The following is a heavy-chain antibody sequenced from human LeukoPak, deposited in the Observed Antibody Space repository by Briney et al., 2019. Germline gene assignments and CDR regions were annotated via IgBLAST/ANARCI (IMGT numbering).Heavy chain of an antibody. V-gene: IGHV1-69*13. CDR1: GYTFTGYF. J-gene: IGHJ4*02. CDR2: IIPIFGTA. D-gene: IGHD5-12*01. CDR3: ARVPGYSGYDFTLDY. Sequence: SVKVSCKASGYTFTGYFMHWVRQAPGQGLEWMGGIIPIFGTANYAQKFQGRVTITADESTSTAYMELSSLRSEDTAVYYCARVPGYSGYDFTLDYWGQGTLVTVSS.